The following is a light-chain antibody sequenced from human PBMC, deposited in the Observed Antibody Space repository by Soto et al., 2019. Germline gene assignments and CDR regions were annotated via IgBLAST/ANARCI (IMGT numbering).Light chain of an antibody. V-gene: IGKV4-1*01. CDR2: WAS. Sequence: IVMTQSPDSLAVSLGERATINCKSSQSVLYNSNNKNYLAWYQQKPGQPPKALIYWASTRESGVPDRFSGSGSGTDFTLTISSLQAEDVAVYYCQQYYTTPWTFGQGTKVDIK. CDR3: QQYYTTPWT. J-gene: IGKJ1*01. CDR1: QSVLYNSNNKNY.